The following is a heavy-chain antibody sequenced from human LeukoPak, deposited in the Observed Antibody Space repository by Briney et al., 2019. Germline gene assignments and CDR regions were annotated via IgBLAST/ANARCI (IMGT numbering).Heavy chain of an antibody. CDR3: ARDPSVAGMNMFDY. V-gene: IGHV3-11*01. CDR2: ISSNGSTI. Sequence: PGGSLRLSCAASGFTFSDYYMSWIRQAPGKGLEWVSYISSNGSTIYYADSVKGRFTISRDNAKNSLYLQMNSLRAEDTAVYYCARDPSVAGMNMFDYWGQGTLVTVSS. D-gene: IGHD6-19*01. CDR1: GFTFSDYY. J-gene: IGHJ4*02.